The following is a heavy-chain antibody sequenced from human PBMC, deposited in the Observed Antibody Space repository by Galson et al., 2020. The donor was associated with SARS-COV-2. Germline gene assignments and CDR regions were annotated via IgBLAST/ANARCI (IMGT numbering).Heavy chain of an antibody. V-gene: IGHV4-59*01. Sequence: SQTLSLTCTVSGDSISNYYWTWLRQTPGKGLEWIGYTYYNGYTNYNPALKSRVTISADTSRNQFSLKVTSVTAADTAVSYCAKGCENGDYWCYWGHGAQVTVSS. J-gene: IGHJ4*01. D-gene: IGHD4-17*01. CDR3: AKGCENGDYWCY. CDR2: TYYNGYT. CDR1: GDSISNYY.